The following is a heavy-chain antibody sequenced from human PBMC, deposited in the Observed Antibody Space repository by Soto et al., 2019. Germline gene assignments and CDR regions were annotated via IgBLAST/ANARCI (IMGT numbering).Heavy chain of an antibody. Sequence: QVQLVQSGAEVKKPGSSVKVSCKASGGTFSSYAISWVRQAPGQGLEWMGGIIPIFGTADYAQKFQGRVTITAAESTSTAYMELSSVRSEDTGVYYCARHPVSGSYADYDGMDVWGQGTTVTVSS. CDR2: IIPIFGTA. V-gene: IGHV1-69*12. D-gene: IGHD1-26*01. J-gene: IGHJ6*02. CDR3: ARHPVSGSYADYDGMDV. CDR1: GGTFSSYA.